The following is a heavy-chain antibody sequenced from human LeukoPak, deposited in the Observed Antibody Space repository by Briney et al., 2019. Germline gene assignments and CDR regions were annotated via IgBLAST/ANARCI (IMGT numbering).Heavy chain of an antibody. Sequence: GGSLRLSCAASGFTFSDYYMTWLRQAPGKGLEWLSYISNSGDTVFYADSVKGRFTVSRDNAKRSLYLQIESLRDDDTAVYHCALGTINKDFYFGMDVWGQGTTVTVSS. CDR1: GFTFSDYY. V-gene: IGHV3-11*01. CDR2: ISNSGDTV. CDR3: ALGTINKDFYFGMDV. J-gene: IGHJ6*02. D-gene: IGHD2-8*01.